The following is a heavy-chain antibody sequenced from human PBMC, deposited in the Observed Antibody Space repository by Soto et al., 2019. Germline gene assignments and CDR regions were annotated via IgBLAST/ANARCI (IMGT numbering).Heavy chain of an antibody. V-gene: IGHV4-31*03. J-gene: IGHJ5*02. CDR1: AGFVSSGGNY. D-gene: IGHD6-13*01. Sequence: QVQLQESGPGLVKPSQTLSLTCTVSAGFVSSGGNYWSWIRQRPGKGLEWIGYIQYGGSTSYNPSLKSRVTISIDTSKNQFSLKLNSVTAADTAVYYCARDSPSAADHNWIAPWGQGTLVIVSS. CDR3: ARDSPSAADHNWIAP. CDR2: IQYGGST.